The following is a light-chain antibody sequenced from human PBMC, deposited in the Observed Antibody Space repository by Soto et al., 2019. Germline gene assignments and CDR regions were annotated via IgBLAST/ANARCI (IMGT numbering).Light chain of an antibody. Sequence: DIQLTQSPSSLSASVGDRVSLTCRAGPSVGSLLNWYQQKPGEAPRLLIYATSNLQTGVPSRFSGSGSGTEFTHTISSLQPEDFATYFCQQSYSAQYTFGQGTKLEIK. J-gene: IGKJ2*01. CDR3: QQSYSAQYT. CDR1: PSVGSL. CDR2: ATS. V-gene: IGKV1-39*01.